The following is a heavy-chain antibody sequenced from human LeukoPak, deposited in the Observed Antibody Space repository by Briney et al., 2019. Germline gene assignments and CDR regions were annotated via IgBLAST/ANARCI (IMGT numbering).Heavy chain of an antibody. CDR1: GFTFTNDW. CDR2: IYQDGSTK. V-gene: IGHV3-7*01. Sequence: PGGSLRLSCVPSGFTFTNDWMTWVRQAQGKGLEWVANIYQDGSTKNYVDSVRGRFTISRDNTRNSLCLEMNSLRAEDTAIYYCARDTSPASSSSYFDALAMWGQGTMVTVSS. D-gene: IGHD6-13*01. J-gene: IGHJ3*02. CDR3: ARDTSPASSSSYFDALAM.